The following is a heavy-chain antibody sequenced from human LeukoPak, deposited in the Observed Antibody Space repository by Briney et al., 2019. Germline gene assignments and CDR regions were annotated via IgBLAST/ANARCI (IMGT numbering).Heavy chain of an antibody. CDR2: INPNSGGT. CDR1: GYTFTGYY. J-gene: IGHJ4*02. D-gene: IGHD1-26*01. CDR3: ARYIVGATPLGY. V-gene: IGHV1-2*02. Sequence: ASVKVSCKASGYTFTGYYMHWVRQAPGQGLEWMGWINPNSGGTNYAQKFQGRVTMTRDTSISTAYMELSRLRSDDTAVYYCARYIVGATPLGYWGQGTLVTVSS.